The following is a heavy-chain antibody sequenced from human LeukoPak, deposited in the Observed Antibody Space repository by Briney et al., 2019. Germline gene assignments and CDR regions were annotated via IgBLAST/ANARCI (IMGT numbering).Heavy chain of an antibody. CDR1: GITFTNSA. CDR3: ARSSSTYYYGSGSYGDY. V-gene: IGHV1-58*01. Sequence: GTSVKVSCKASGITFTNSAVQWVRQARGQRLEWIGWIVVGSGNTNYAQKFQGRVTMTRDTSTSTVYMELSSLRSEDTAVYYCARSSSTYYYGSGSYGDYWGQGTLVTVSS. J-gene: IGHJ4*02. CDR2: IVVGSGNT. D-gene: IGHD3-10*01.